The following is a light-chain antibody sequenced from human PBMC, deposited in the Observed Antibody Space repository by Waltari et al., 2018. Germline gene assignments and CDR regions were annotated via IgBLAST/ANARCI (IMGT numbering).Light chain of an antibody. CDR1: SSDSGGYNY. CDR3: SSFTSSTTGI. CDR2: DVT. V-gene: IGLV2-14*03. Sequence: SALTHPDSVSGSPGQSITIPGSGISSDSGGYNYVSWYQQHPGEAPKVIIYDVTNRPSGVSNRFSGSKSGSSASLIISGLQPEDEAVYYCSSFTSSTTGIFGGGTKLTVL. J-gene: IGLJ2*01.